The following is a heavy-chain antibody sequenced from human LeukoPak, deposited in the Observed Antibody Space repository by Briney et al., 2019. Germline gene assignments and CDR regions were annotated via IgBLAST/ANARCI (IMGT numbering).Heavy chain of an antibody. V-gene: IGHV3-74*01. Sequence: GRSLRLSCEASGITFSHYWMHWARQAPGKGLVWVSRTNTDGSSTSYMDSVKGRFTISRDNAKNTIYLQMNSLRAEDTAVYYCVPSDSSGLDWGQGTLVTVSS. D-gene: IGHD3-22*01. CDR3: VPSDSSGLD. J-gene: IGHJ4*02. CDR1: GITFSHYW. CDR2: TNTDGSST.